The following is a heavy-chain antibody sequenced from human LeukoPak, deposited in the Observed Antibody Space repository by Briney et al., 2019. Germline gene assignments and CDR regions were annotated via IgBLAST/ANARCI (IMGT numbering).Heavy chain of an antibody. CDR2: ISTNGGTT. V-gene: IGHV3-64D*06. D-gene: IGHD4-17*01. Sequence: GGSLRLSCSASGFTFSTYAMHWARQAPGKGLEYVSAISTNGGTTYYAESSRGRFAISRDNSKNTLYLQMSSLRADDTAVYYCVKGPGPTVNYYFDFWGQGTLVTVSS. J-gene: IGHJ4*02. CDR1: GFTFSTYA. CDR3: VKGPGPTVNYYFDF.